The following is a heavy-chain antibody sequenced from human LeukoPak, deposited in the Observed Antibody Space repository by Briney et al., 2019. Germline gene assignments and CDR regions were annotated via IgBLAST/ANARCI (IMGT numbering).Heavy chain of an antibody. CDR2: IEQYGSEK. J-gene: IGHJ5*02. CDR1: GFRFSDSW. CDR3: ARGHGWFDP. Sequence: GSLRLSCAASGFRFSDSWMTWVRQAPGKGLEWVANIEQYGSEKNYVDSVKGRFTISRDNAKNSLYLQMNILRAEDTAVYYCARGHGWFDPWGQGTLVTVSS. V-gene: IGHV3-7*05.